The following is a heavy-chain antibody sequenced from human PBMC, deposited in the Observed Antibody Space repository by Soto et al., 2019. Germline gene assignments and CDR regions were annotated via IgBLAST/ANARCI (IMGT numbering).Heavy chain of an antibody. CDR3: AKSSSGLRDYFDS. CDR2: TSYDGLNT. CDR1: GFTLSTFA. D-gene: IGHD3-10*01. J-gene: IGHJ4*02. V-gene: IGHV3-30-3*02. Sequence: QPGGSLRLSCAVSGFTLSTFAMHWVRQAPGKGLEWVATTSYDGLNTFYGESVRGRFSISRDTSKNTLFLQMNSLKTEDTAVYYCAKSSSGLRDYFDSWGRGTLVTVPQ.